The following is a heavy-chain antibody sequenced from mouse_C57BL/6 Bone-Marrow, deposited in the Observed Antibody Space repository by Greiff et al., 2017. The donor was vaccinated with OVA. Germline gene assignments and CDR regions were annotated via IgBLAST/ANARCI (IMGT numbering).Heavy chain of an antibody. V-gene: IGHV1-64*01. D-gene: IGHD4-1*01. J-gene: IGHJ4*01. CDR3: TRWEDYYAMDY. CDR1: GYTFTSYW. Sequence: QVQLQQPGAELVKPGASVKLSCKASGYTFTSYWMHWVKQRPGQGLEWIGMIHPNSGSTNYNEKFKSKATLTVDKSSSTAYMQLSSLTSEDSAVYYCTRWEDYYAMDYWGPGTSVTVSS. CDR2: IHPNSGST.